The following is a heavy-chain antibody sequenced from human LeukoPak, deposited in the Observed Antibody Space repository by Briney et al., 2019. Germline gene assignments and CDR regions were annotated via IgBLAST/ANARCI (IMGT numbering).Heavy chain of an antibody. CDR1: GFTFSSYE. Sequence: PGGSLRLSCVASGFTFSSYEFNWVCQAPGKGLDWVAFISSSGTTIYYTDSVKGRFIISRDNSKNSLYLQMNSLRAEDTALYYCARGSIPPDYWGQGTLVTVSS. V-gene: IGHV3-48*03. CDR3: ARGSIPPDY. D-gene: IGHD2-21*01. CDR2: ISSSGTTI. J-gene: IGHJ4*02.